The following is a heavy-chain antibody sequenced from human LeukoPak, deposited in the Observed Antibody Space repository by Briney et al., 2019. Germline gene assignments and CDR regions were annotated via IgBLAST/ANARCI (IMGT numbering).Heavy chain of an antibody. Sequence: ASVKVSCKASGYTFTGYYMHWVRQAPGQGLEWMGWINPNSGGTNYAQKFQGRVTMTRDTSISTAYMELSRLRSDNTTVYYCARDRRGWTHAFDIWGQGTMVTVSS. J-gene: IGHJ3*02. CDR3: ARDRRGWTHAFDI. V-gene: IGHV1-2*02. D-gene: IGHD1-26*01. CDR1: GYTFTGYY. CDR2: INPNSGGT.